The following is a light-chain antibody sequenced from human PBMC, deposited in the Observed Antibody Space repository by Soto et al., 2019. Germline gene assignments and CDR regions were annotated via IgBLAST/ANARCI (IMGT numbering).Light chain of an antibody. CDR3: QQYNNWPPLT. CDR1: QSVSSN. V-gene: IGKV3-15*01. CDR2: GAS. Sequence: EIVMTQSPATLSVSPGERATLSCRASQSVSSNLAWYQQNPSQAPRLLIYGASTRATGIPARFSGSGSGTEFTLTISSLQSEDFAVYYCQQYNNWPPLTFGGGTKVDIK. J-gene: IGKJ4*01.